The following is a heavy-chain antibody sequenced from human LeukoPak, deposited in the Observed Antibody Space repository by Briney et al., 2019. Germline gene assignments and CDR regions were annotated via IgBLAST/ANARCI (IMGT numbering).Heavy chain of an antibody. CDR1: GFTVSSNY. V-gene: IGHV3-53*01. CDR3: ARGGSYLSAFDT. Sequence: PGGTLRLSCAASGFTVSSNYMSWVRQAPGKGLEWVSIIYSGGSTFYADSVKGRFTISRDNSKNTLYLQMNSLRAEDTAVYYCARGGSYLSAFDTWGQGTMVTVSS. J-gene: IGHJ3*02. D-gene: IGHD1-26*01. CDR2: IYSGGST.